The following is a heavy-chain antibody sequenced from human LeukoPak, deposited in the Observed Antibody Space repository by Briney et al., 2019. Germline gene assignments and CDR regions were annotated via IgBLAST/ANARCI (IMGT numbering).Heavy chain of an antibody. J-gene: IGHJ4*02. V-gene: IGHV4-39*01. Sequence: SETLSLTCTVSGGSISSSSYYWGWIRQPPGKGLEWIGSIYYSGSTYYNPSLKSRVTISVDTSKNQISLKLSSVTAADTAVYYCARIPYCSGGSCYSRPHYFDYWGQGTLVTVSS. CDR2: IYYSGST. D-gene: IGHD2-15*01. CDR3: ARIPYCSGGSCYSRPHYFDY. CDR1: GGSISSSSYY.